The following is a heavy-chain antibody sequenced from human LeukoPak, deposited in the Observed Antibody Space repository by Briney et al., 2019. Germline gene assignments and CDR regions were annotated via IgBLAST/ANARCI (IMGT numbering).Heavy chain of an antibody. CDR1: GFTFSSYW. V-gene: IGHV3-7*01. D-gene: IGHD3-22*01. CDR3: ARDRYYDSSGYSN. CDR2: IRQAGNEK. J-gene: IGHJ4*02. Sequence: GGSLRLSCTASGFTFSSYWMSWVRQAPGKGREWVASIRQAGNEKFYVDAVKGRFTISRDNTKNSVSLQMNSLRAEDTAVYYCARDRYYDSSGYSNWGQGTLVTVSS.